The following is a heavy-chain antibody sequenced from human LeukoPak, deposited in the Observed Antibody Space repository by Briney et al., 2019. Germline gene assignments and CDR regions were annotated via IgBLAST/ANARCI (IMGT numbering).Heavy chain of an antibody. CDR3: AKDIYRWGSGSQMGGGMDV. Sequence: GGSLRLSCAASGFTFSSYAMSWVRQAPGKGLEWVSAISGSGGSTYYADSVKGRFTISRDNAKNSLYLQMNSLRAEDTALYYCAKDIYRWGSGSQMGGGMDVWGQGTTVTVSS. J-gene: IGHJ6*02. CDR1: GFTFSSYA. V-gene: IGHV3-23*01. D-gene: IGHD3-10*01. CDR2: ISGSGGST.